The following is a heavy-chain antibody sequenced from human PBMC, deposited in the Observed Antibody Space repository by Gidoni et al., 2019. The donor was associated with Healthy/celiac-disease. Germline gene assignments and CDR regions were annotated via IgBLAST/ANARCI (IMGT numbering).Heavy chain of an antibody. CDR2: IDPSYSYT. D-gene: IGHD4-4*01. V-gene: IGHV5-10-1*03. CDR1: GYSFTSYW. J-gene: IGHJ6*03. CDR3: ARHPGYSNYGHYYYYYMDV. Sequence: EVQLVQSGAEVKKPGESLRISCKGSGYSFTSYWISWVRQMPGKGLEWMGRIDPSYSYTNYSPSFQGHVTISADKSISTAYLQWSSLKASDTAMYYCARHPGYSNYGHYYYYYMDVWGKGTTVTVSS.